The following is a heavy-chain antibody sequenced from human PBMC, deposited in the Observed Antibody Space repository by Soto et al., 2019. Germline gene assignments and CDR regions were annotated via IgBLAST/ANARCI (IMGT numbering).Heavy chain of an antibody. CDR1: GYTFTGYY. D-gene: IGHD1-1*01. Sequence: ASVKVSCKASGYTFTGYYMHWVRQAPGQGLEWMGWINPNSGGTNYAQKFQGWVTMTRDTSISTAYMELSRLRSDETAVYYCARGHRKNNSYYYYGMDVWGQGTTVTVSS. CDR3: ARGHRKNNSYYYYGMDV. CDR2: INPNSGGT. J-gene: IGHJ6*02. V-gene: IGHV1-2*04.